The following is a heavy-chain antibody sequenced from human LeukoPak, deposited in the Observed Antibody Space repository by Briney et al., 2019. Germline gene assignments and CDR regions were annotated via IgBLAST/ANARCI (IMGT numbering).Heavy chain of an antibody. Sequence: LAGGSLRLSCAASGFTFSSYWMHWVRQAPGKGLVWVSRINSDGSSTSYADSVKGRFTISRDNAKNTLYLQMNSLRAEDTGVYYCARGVAGYCTNGVCDPLDYWGQGTLVTVSS. J-gene: IGHJ4*02. V-gene: IGHV3-74*01. CDR2: INSDGSST. D-gene: IGHD2-8*01. CDR3: ARGVAGYCTNGVCDPLDY. CDR1: GFTFSSYW.